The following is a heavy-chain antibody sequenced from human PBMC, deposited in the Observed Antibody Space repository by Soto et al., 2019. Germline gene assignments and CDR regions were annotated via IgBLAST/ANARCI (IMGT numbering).Heavy chain of an antibody. CDR1: GASITGSSY. Sequence: SETLSLTCTVSGASITGSSYWSWIRQPAGKGLEWIGRFSLSGTTNYNPSLRSRVTMSADVSKNQFSLRLASVTAADTALYYCARGMTPPGAPAWYYFDSWGQGTLVTVSS. CDR2: FSLSGTT. V-gene: IGHV4-4*07. J-gene: IGHJ4*02. D-gene: IGHD2-8*02. CDR3: ARGMTPPGAPAWYYFDS.